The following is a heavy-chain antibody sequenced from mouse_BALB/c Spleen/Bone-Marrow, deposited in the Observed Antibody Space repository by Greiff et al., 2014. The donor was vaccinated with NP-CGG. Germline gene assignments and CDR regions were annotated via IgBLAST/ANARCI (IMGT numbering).Heavy chain of an antibody. D-gene: IGHD2-2*01. CDR1: GYTFTDYN. CDR3: ARRDGYDSYFDY. J-gene: IGHJ2*01. CDR2: INPTYVST. Sequence: EVKLVESGAELVKPGASVKISCKASGYTFTDYNMDWVKQSHGKSLEWIGDINPTYVSTSYNQKFKGKATLTVDKSSSTAYMELRSLTSEDTAVYYCARRDGYDSYFDYWGQGTTLTVSS. V-gene: IGHV1-18*01.